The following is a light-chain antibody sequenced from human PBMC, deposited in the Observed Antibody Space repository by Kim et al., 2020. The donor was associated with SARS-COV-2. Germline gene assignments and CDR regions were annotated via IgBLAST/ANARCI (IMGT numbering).Light chain of an antibody. CDR2: WAS. V-gene: IGKV4-1*01. Sequence: DIVMTQSPDSLAVSLGERATINCKSSQSVLYSSNNKNYLAWYQQKPGQPPKLLIYWASTRESGVPDRFSGSGSGTDFTLTISSLQAEDAAVYYCQQYYSTPPYTFGQGTKLEI. CDR3: QQYYSTPPYT. J-gene: IGKJ2*01. CDR1: QSVLYSSNNKNY.